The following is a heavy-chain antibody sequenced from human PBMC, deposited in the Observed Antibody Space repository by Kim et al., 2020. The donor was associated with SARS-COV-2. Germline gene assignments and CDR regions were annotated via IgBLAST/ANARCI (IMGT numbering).Heavy chain of an antibody. Sequence: GGSLRLSCAASGFTFSSYAMSWVRQAPGKGLEWVSAISGSGGSTYYADSVKGRFTISRDNSKNTLYLQMNSLRAEDTAVYYCAKDPRGMTTVTTSYFQHWGQGTLVTVSS. CDR3: AKDPRGMTTVTTSYFQH. D-gene: IGHD4-4*01. CDR1: GFTFSSYA. CDR2: ISGSGGST. J-gene: IGHJ1*01. V-gene: IGHV3-23*01.